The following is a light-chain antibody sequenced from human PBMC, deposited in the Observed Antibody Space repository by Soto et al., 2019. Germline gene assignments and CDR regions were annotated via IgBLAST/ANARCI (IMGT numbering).Light chain of an antibody. CDR2: DVS. V-gene: IGLV2-14*01. Sequence: QSALTQPASVSGSPGQSITISCTGTSSDVGGYNYVSWYQQHPGKAPKLMIYDVSNRPSGVSNRFSGSKSGNTASLTISGLQAQAEADSYCSCYTSTSNNLYVFGTGTKLTVL. CDR1: SSDVGGYNY. J-gene: IGLJ1*01. CDR3: SCYTSTSNNLYV.